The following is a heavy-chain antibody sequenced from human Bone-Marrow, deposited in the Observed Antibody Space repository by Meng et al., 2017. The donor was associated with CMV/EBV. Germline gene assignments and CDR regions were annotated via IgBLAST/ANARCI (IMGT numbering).Heavy chain of an antibody. J-gene: IGHJ4*02. V-gene: IGHV3-48*04. CDR2: ISSSGSTI. CDR1: GSTFSSYS. Sequence: GESLKISCAASGSTFSSYSMNWVRQAPGKGLEWVSYISSSGSTIYYADSVKGRFTISRDNAKNSLYLQMNSLRAEDTAVYYCAKESHNFWSGYLNHFDYWGQGTLVTVSS. D-gene: IGHD3-3*01. CDR3: AKESHNFWSGYLNHFDY.